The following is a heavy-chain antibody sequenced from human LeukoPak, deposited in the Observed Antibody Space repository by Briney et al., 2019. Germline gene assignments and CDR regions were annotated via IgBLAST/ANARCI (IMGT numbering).Heavy chain of an antibody. CDR3: AKEVSGSYYVYYYYYYGMDV. V-gene: IGHV3-23*01. J-gene: IGHJ6*02. D-gene: IGHD1-26*01. CDR2: ISGSGGST. CDR1: GFTFSSYA. Sequence: GGSLRLSCAASGFTFSSYAMSWVRQAPGKGLEWVSAISGSGGSTYYADSVKGRFTISRDNSKNTLYLQMNSLTAEDTAVYYCAKEVSGSYYVYYYYYYGMDVWGQGTTVTVSS.